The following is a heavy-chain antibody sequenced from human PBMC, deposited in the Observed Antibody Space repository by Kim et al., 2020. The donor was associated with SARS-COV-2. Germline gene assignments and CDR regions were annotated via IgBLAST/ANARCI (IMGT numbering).Heavy chain of an antibody. CDR3: ARDGYDILTGYYERGYWFDP. CDR2: IYYSGST. J-gene: IGHJ5*02. Sequence: SETLSLTCTVSGGSISSGDYYWSWIRQPPGKGLEWIGYIYYSGSTYYNPSLKSRVTISVDTSKNQFSLKLSSVTAADTAVYYCARDGYDILTGYYERGYWFDPWGQGTLVTVSS. V-gene: IGHV4-30-4*01. D-gene: IGHD3-9*01. CDR1: GGSISSGDYY.